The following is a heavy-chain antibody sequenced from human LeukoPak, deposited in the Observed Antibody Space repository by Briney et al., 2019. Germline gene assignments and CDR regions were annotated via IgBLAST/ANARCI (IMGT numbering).Heavy chain of an antibody. CDR3: ARAYNWNSYLIN. Sequence: TSETLSLTCTVSGGSISSGRYYWNWIRQPAGKGLEWIGRIYASGSTNYNPSLKSRITISVDTSKNQFSLKLSSVTAADTAVYYCARAYNWNSYLINWGQGTLVTVSS. CDR1: GGSISSGRYY. D-gene: IGHD1-7*01. J-gene: IGHJ4*02. CDR2: IYASGST. V-gene: IGHV4-61*02.